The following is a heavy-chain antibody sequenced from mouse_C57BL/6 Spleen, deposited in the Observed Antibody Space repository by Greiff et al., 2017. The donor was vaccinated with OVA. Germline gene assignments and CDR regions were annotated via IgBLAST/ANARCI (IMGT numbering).Heavy chain of an antibody. J-gene: IGHJ2*01. CDR1: GYTFTSYW. V-gene: IGHV1-74*01. CDR2: IHPSASDT. CDR3: AITRLDY. Sequence: QVQLQQSGAELVKPGASVKVSCKASGYTFTSYWMHWVKQRPGQGLEWIGRIHPSASDTNYNPKFKGKATLTVDKSSSTAYMQLSSLTSEDSAVYYCAITRLDYWGQGTTLTVSS.